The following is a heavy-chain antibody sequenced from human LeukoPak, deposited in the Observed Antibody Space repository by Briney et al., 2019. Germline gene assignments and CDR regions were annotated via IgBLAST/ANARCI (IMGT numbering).Heavy chain of an antibody. J-gene: IGHJ4*02. D-gene: IGHD2-15*01. V-gene: IGHV3-23*01. Sequence: GGSLRLSCAASGFTFSSYAMSWVRQAPGKGLEWVSAISGSGGSTYYADSVKGRFTIYRDNSKNTLYLQMNSLRAEDTAVYYCAKDGTRYCSGGSCYSTPYWGQGTLVTVSS. CDR3: AKDGTRYCSGGSCYSTPY. CDR1: GFTFSSYA. CDR2: ISGSGGST.